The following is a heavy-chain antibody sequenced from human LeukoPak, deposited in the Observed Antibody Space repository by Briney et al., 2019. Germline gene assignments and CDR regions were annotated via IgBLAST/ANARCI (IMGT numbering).Heavy chain of an antibody. J-gene: IGHJ3*02. D-gene: IGHD1-14*01. CDR3: ARADYRNAFDI. Sequence: SETLSLTCTVSGGSISSSNYYWGWIRQPPGKGLEWIGSIYYSGGTYYNPSLKSRVTKSVDTSKNQFSLKLNSVTAADSAVYYCARADYRNAFDIWGQGTMVTVSS. V-gene: IGHV4-39*07. CDR2: IYYSGGT. CDR1: GGSISSSNYY.